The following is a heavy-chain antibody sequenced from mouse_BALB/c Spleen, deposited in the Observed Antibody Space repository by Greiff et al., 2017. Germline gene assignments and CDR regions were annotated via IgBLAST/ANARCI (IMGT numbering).Heavy chain of an antibody. V-gene: IGHV1-5*01. CDR1: GYTFTSYW. J-gene: IGHJ2*01. CDR2: IYPGNSDT. CDR3: TREVYGNYNVDY. Sequence: VQLQQSGTVLARPGASVKMSCKASGYTFTSYWMHWVKQRPGQGLEWIGAIYPGNSDTSYNQKFKGKAKLTAVTSTSTAYMELSSLTNEDSAVYYCTREVYGNYNVDYWGQGTTLTVSA. D-gene: IGHD2-1*01.